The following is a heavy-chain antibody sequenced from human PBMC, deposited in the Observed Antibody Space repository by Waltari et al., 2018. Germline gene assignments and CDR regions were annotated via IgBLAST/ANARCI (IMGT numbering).Heavy chain of an antibody. D-gene: IGHD6-13*01. V-gene: IGHV3-33*01. CDR3: ARDEQQLDEYFQH. Sequence: QVQLVESGGGVVQPGRSLRLSCAASGFTFSSYGMPWVRQAPGKGLEWVAVIWYDGSNKYYADSVKGRFTISRDNSKNTLYLQMNSLRAEDTAVYYCARDEQQLDEYFQHWGQGTLVTVSS. J-gene: IGHJ1*01. CDR2: IWYDGSNK. CDR1: GFTFSSYG.